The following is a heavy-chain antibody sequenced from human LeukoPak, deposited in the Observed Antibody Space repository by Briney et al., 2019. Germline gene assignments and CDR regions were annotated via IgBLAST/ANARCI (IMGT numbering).Heavy chain of an antibody. CDR1: DYSISSGDY. J-gene: IGHJ4*02. CDR2: VYHSGST. CDR3: ARNDSSGYFDY. D-gene: IGHD3-22*01. Sequence: PSETLSLTCALSDYSISSGDYWGWIRQPPGKGLEWIGSVYHSGSTHYSPSLKSRVSISVDTYKNQFSLKLRSVTAADTAVYYCARNDSSGYFDYWGQGTLVTVSS. V-gene: IGHV4-38-2*01.